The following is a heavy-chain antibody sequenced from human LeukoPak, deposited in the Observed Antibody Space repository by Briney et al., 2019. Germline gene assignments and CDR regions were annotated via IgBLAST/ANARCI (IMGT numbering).Heavy chain of an antibody. CDR2: IGPTGSDR. Sequence: GGSLRLSCTASGLTFSTSCCNWVRQAPGKGLEWVASIGPTGSDRYHADSIKGRFTISRDNANNFLYLQMNSLRAEDTAVYYCATETNGRHYDYWGQGTLLTVSS. CDR1: GLTFSTSC. CDR3: ATETNGRHYDY. D-gene: IGHD1-14*01. V-gene: IGHV3-21*06. J-gene: IGHJ4*02.